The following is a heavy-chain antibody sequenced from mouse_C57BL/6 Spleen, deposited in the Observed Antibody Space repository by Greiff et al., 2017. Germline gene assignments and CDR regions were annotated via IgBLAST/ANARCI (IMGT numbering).Heavy chain of an antibody. J-gene: IGHJ3*01. CDR2: IRSKSSNYAT. Sequence: EVTVVESGGGLVQPKGSLKLSCAASGFTFNTYAMHWVRQAPGKGLEWVARIRSKSSNYATYYADSVKDRFTISRDDSQSMLYLQMNNLKTEDTAMYYCVRTEDYYGSSPFAYWGQGTLVTVSA. V-gene: IGHV10-3*01. D-gene: IGHD1-1*01. CDR1: GFTFNTYA. CDR3: VRTEDYYGSSPFAY.